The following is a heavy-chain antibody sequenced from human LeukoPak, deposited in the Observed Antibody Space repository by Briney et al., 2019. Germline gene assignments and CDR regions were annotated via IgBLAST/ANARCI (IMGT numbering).Heavy chain of an antibody. CDR3: ARVPDYYGSGSYYYYGMDV. V-gene: IGHV3-53*01. CDR1: GFTVSSNY. D-gene: IGHD3-10*01. J-gene: IGHJ6*02. CDR2: IYSGGST. Sequence: PGGSLRPSCAASGFTVSSNYMSWVRQAPGKGLEWVSVIYSGGSTYYADSVKGRFTISRDNSKNTLYLQMNSLRAEDTAVYYCARVPDYYGSGSYYYYGMDVWGQGTTVTVSS.